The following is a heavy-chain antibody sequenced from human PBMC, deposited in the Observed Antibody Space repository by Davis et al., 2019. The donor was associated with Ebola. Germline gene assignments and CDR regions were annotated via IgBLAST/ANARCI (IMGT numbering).Heavy chain of an antibody. CDR3: ARLVTLIRGIDYYGLDD. Sequence: GESLKISCKASGYSFTEYWVGCVRQMPGKGLEWMGMSYPGDSDTRYSPSFQGQVTISADKSATTAYLQWSSLKASDSAIYFCARLVTLIRGIDYYGLDDWGQGTTVTVSS. CDR1: GYSFTEYW. CDR2: SYPGDSDT. D-gene: IGHD3-10*01. J-gene: IGHJ6*02. V-gene: IGHV5-51*01.